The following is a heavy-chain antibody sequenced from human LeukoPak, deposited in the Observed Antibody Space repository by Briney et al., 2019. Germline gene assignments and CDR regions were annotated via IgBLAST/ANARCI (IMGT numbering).Heavy chain of an antibody. Sequence: PSETLSLTCAVYGGSFSGYYWSWIRQPPGNGLEWIGEINHSGSTNYNPSLKSRVTISVDTSKNQFSLKLSSVTAADTAVYYCASGGGDHYYDSSGYLYYFDYWGQGTLVTVSS. CDR2: INHSGST. CDR1: GGSFSGYY. CDR3: ASGGGDHYYDSSGYLYYFDY. D-gene: IGHD3-22*01. V-gene: IGHV4-34*01. J-gene: IGHJ4*02.